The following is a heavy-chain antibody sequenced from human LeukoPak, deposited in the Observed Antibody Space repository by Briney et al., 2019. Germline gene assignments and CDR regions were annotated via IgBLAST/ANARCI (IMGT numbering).Heavy chain of an antibody. CDR2: ISGSGCST. Sequence: GGSLRLSCAASGFTFSSYAMSWVRQAPGKGLEWVSAISGSGCSTYYADSVKGRFTISRDNSKNTLYLQMNSLRAEDTAVYYCAKASAGMITFGGVSIDYWGQGTLVTVSS. J-gene: IGHJ4*02. V-gene: IGHV3-23*01. CDR3: AKASAGMITFGGVSIDY. CDR1: GFTFSSYA. D-gene: IGHD3-16*01.